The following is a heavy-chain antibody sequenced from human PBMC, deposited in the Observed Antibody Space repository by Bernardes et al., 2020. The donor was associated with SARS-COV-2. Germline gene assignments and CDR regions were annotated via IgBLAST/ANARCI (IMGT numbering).Heavy chain of an antibody. CDR2: IYYSGST. CDR3: AGHPYGMDV. V-gene: IGHV4-39*01. CDR1: GGSISSSSYY. J-gene: IGHJ6*02. Sequence: SDPLPLTCTVSGGSISSSSYYWGWLLQPPGKGLEWIGSIYYSGSTYYNPSLKSRVTISVDTSKNQFSLKLSSVTAADTAVYYCAGHPYGMDVWGQGTTVTVSS.